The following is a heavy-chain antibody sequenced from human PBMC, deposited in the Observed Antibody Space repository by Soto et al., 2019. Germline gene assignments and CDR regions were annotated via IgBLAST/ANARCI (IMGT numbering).Heavy chain of an antibody. V-gene: IGHV4-61*01. D-gene: IGHD5-12*01. Sequence: KPSETLSLTCTVSGGSVSSGSYYWSWIRQPPGKGLEWIGYIYYSGSTNYNPSLKSRVTISVDTSKNQFSLKLSSVTAADTAVYYCARGRWLQFNYFDYWGQGTLVTVSS. CDR3: ARGRWLQFNYFDY. CDR1: GGSVSSGSYY. J-gene: IGHJ4*02. CDR2: IYYSGST.